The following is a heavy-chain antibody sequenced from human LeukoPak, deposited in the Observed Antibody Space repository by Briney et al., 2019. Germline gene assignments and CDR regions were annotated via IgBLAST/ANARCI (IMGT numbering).Heavy chain of an antibody. CDR1: GYTFTNYD. CDR2: MSPNSGNT. J-gene: IGHJ4*02. D-gene: IGHD7-27*01. V-gene: IGHV1-8*01. Sequence: ASVRVSCKNSGYTFTNYDINWVRQATGQGLEWVGWMSPNSGNTGYAQKFQGRVTMTRDTSITTAYMELSSLRSEDTAVYYCTSNPPRTGDFNYWGRGTLVTVSS. CDR3: TSNPPRTGDFNY.